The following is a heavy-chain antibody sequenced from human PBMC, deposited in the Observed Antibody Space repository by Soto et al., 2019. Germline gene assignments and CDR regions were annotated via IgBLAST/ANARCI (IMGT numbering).Heavy chain of an antibody. CDR3: ASLVVPAAHYYYYMDV. CDR2: IYYSGST. CDR1: GGSISSGGYY. Sequence: QVQLQESGPGLVQPSQTLSLTCTVSGGSISSGGYYWSWIRQHPGKGLEWIGYIYYSGSTYYNPSLKSRVTISVDTSKTQFSLKLSSVTAADTAVYYCASLVVPAAHYYYYMDVWGKGTTVTVSS. J-gene: IGHJ6*03. V-gene: IGHV4-31*03. D-gene: IGHD2-2*01.